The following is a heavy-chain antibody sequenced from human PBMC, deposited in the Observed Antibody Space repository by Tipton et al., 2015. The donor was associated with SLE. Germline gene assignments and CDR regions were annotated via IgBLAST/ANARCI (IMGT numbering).Heavy chain of an antibody. J-gene: IGHJ6*03. V-gene: IGHV4-59*01. CDR2: IYSCGST. CDR3: ARRKYYYMDV. Sequence: TLSLTCTVSGGSIVSYYWSWIRQSPGKGLEWLGYIYSCGSTNYNPSFRSRLTISVDTSKNQFSLKLTSVTAADTAVYYCARRKYYYMDVWGKGATVTVSS. CDR1: GGSIVSYY.